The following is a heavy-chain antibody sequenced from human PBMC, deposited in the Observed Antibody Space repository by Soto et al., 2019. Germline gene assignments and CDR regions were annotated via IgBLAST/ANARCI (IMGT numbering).Heavy chain of an antibody. CDR1: GFTFSSYA. CDR2: ISGSGGST. J-gene: IGHJ6*03. Sequence: LRLSCAASGFTFSSYAMSWVRQAPGKGLEWVSAISGSGGSTYYADSVKGRFTISRDNSKNTLYLQMNSLRAEDTAVYYCAKEMVYYYYYYMDVWGKGTTVTVSS. V-gene: IGHV3-23*01. CDR3: AKEMVYYYYYYMDV. D-gene: IGHD2-8*01.